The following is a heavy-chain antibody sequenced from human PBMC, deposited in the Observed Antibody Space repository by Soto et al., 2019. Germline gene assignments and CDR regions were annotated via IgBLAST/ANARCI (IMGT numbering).Heavy chain of an antibody. D-gene: IGHD6-13*01. CDR2: IIPIFGTA. Sequence: GASVKVSCKASGGTFSSYAISWVRQAPGQGLEWMGGIIPIFGTANYAQKFQGRVTITADKSTSTAYMELSSLRSEDTAVYYCARMSAAELDYFDYWGQGTLVTVSS. CDR3: ARMSAAELDYFDY. CDR1: GGTFSSYA. V-gene: IGHV1-69*06. J-gene: IGHJ4*02.